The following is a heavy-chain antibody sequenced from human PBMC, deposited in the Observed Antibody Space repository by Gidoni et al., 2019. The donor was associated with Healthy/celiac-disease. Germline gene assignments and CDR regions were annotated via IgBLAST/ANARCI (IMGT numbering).Heavy chain of an antibody. CDR1: GGSFSGYY. CDR2: INHRGRT. D-gene: IGHD1-7*01. Sequence: QVQLQQWGAGLLKPSETLSLTCAVYGGSFSGYYWSWIRQPPGQGVAWIGEINHRGRTNYNPFLKSRVTISVDTSKNQFSLKLSSVTAADTAVYYCARERGRGYNWNYPRDGYKVYYYYGMDVWGQGTTVTVSS. CDR3: ARERGRGYNWNYPRDGYKVYYYYGMDV. V-gene: IGHV4-34*01. J-gene: IGHJ6*02.